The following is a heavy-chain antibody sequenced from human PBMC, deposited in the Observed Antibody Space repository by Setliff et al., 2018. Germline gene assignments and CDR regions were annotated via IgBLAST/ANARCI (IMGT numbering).Heavy chain of an antibody. V-gene: IGHV1-24*01. D-gene: IGHD3-3*01. J-gene: IGHJ3*02. Sequence: GASVKVSCKVSGFFLNEIFVNWVRQTPGQGLEWIGGFDPESGEAVYAQKFQDRVTLTEDAAKATTFMEVSSLRYEDKALYFCSTAVVIHGDVTEALDIWGQGTMVTVSS. CDR1: GFFLNEIF. CDR3: STAVVIHGDVTEALDI. CDR2: FDPESGEA.